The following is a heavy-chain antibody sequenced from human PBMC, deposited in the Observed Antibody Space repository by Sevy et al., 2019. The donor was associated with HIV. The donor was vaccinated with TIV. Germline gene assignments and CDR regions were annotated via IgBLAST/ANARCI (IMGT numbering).Heavy chain of an antibody. CDR1: GFSLNTSGVG. D-gene: IGHD4-4*01. V-gene: IGHV2-5*02. CDR2: IFWDDEK. CDR3: ARFLKGDYTNYFDS. Sequence: SGPTLVKPAQTLTLTCSFSGFSLNTSGVGVGWIRLPPGKALEWLALIFWDDEKRYSPPLKNRLTITKDTSKHPVVLTMTTMDPVDTATYYSARFLKGDYTNYFDSWDQGSLVTVSS. J-gene: IGHJ4*02.